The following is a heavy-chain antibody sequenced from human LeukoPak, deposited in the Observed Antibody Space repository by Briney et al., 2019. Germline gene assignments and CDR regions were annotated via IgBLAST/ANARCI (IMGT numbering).Heavy chain of an antibody. CDR3: ARVYGDYVDY. CDR2: IYTSGST. D-gene: IGHD4-17*01. Sequence: SETLSLTCTVSGGSISSGGYYWSWIRQPDGQGLEWIGRIYTSGSTNYNPSLKSLVTISVDTSKNQFSLKLSSVTAADTAVYYCARVYGDYVDYWGQGTLVTVSS. V-gene: IGHV4-61*02. CDR1: GGSISSGGYY. J-gene: IGHJ4*02.